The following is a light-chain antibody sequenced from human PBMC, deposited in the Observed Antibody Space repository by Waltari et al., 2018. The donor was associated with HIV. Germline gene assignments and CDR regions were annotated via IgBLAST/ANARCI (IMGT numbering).Light chain of an antibody. V-gene: IGKV1-33*01. CDR2: GAS. Sequence: IQMSQSPSSLSASMRDKINITCQANEDIVTFLNWYQQKPGKAPKLLIYGASNLQSGVPSRFSGSGSGTFFSLTITSPRPEDAAIYYCQQFRSLPLTFGQGTKLDIK. J-gene: IGKJ2*01. CDR1: EDIVTF. CDR3: QQFRSLPLT.